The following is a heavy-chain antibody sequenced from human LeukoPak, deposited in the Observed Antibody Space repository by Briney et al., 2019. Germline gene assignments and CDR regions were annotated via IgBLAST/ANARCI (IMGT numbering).Heavy chain of an antibody. Sequence: SVKVSCKTSGGAVTTFAISWVRQAPGQGLEWMGGIIPIFGTTDHAQRFQGRVTITADRSTGTVYLELSSLRSEDTAVYYCARSHSSSSGHDAFNIWGQGTMVTVSS. V-gene: IGHV1-69*06. CDR1: GGAVTTFA. J-gene: IGHJ3*02. D-gene: IGHD6-6*01. CDR2: IIPIFGTT. CDR3: ARSHSSSSGHDAFNI.